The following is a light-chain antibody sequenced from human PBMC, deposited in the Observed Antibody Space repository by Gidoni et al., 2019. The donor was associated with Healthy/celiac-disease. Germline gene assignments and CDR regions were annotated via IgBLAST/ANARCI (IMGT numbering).Light chain of an antibody. CDR3: QQLNSYPS. Sequence: DIQLTQSPSFLSASVGDRVPITCRASQDISSYLAWYQQKPGKAPKLLIYAASTLQSGVPARFSGSGSGTEFTLTISSLQPEDFATYYCQQLNSYPSFGGGTKVEIK. CDR1: QDISSY. J-gene: IGKJ4*01. V-gene: IGKV1-9*01. CDR2: AAS.